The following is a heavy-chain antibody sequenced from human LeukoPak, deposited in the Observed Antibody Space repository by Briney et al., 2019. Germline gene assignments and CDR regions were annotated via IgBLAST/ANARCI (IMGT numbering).Heavy chain of an antibody. J-gene: IGHJ4*02. Sequence: SETLSLTCTVSGGSISSYYWSWIRQPPGKGLEWVGYFYYNGNTYYNPSLKSRVTISADTSKNQFSLKLTSVTAADTAVYYCARRLAGAHFDYWGQGILVTVSS. CDR1: GGSISSYY. V-gene: IGHV4-59*01. CDR2: FYYNGNT. CDR3: ARRLAGAHFDY. D-gene: IGHD1-26*01.